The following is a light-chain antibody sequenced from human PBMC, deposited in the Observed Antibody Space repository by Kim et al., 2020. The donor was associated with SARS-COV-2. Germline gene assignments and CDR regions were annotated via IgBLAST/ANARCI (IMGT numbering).Light chain of an antibody. CDR2: EGS. CDR1: TSDVGGYNF. V-gene: IGLV2-23*01. Sequence: GQSITISCTGTTSDVGGYNFVAWYQQHPGKAPKVMIYEGSKRPSGVSNRFSGSKSGNTASLTISGLQAEDEADYYCCSYAGSTSWVFGGGTQLTVL. CDR3: CSYAGSTSWV. J-gene: IGLJ3*02.